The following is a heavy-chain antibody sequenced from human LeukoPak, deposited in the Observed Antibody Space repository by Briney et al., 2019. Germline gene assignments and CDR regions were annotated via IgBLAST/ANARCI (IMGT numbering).Heavy chain of an antibody. Sequence: GGSLRLSCAASGFTFSSYGMHWVRQAPGKGLEWVAVISYDGSNKYYVDSVKGRFTISRDNSKNTLYLQMNSLRAGDTAVYYCAKDGGYPRGVHFDYWGQGTLVTVSS. J-gene: IGHJ4*02. CDR2: ISYDGSNK. V-gene: IGHV3-30*18. D-gene: IGHD5-12*01. CDR1: GFTFSSYG. CDR3: AKDGGYPRGVHFDY.